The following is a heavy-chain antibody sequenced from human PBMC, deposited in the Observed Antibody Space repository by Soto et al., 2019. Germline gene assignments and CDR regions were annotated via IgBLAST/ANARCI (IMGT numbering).Heavy chain of an antibody. CDR2: ISGSGGST. J-gene: IGHJ4*02. V-gene: IGHV3-23*01. D-gene: IGHD3-3*01. CDR3: AKGQYYDFWSGYYFGY. CDR1: GFTFSSYA. Sequence: GGSLRLSCAASGFTFSSYAMSWVRQAPGKGLEWVSAISGSGGSTYYADSVKGRFTISRDNSKNTLYLQMNSLRAEDTAVYYCAKGQYYDFWSGYYFGYWGQGTLVTVSS.